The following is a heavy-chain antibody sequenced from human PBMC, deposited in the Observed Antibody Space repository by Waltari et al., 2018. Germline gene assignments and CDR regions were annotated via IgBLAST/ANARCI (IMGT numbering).Heavy chain of an antibody. V-gene: IGHV1-3*01. CDR3: ASVKVDTALDFDY. Sequence: QVQLVQSGAEVKKPGASVKVSCKASGYTFTNYAMHWVRQAPGQRLEWMGWIHAGNGDTKYSQKFQDRVTITRDTSASTAYMELSSLTSEDTAVYYCASVKVDTALDFDYWGQGTLVTVSS. CDR2: IHAGNGDT. J-gene: IGHJ4*02. CDR1: GYTFTNYA. D-gene: IGHD5-18*01.